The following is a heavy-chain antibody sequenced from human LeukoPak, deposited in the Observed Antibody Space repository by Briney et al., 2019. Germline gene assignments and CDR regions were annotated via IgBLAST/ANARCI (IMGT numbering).Heavy chain of an antibody. CDR3: ARDRSSGSGKYYFDY. CDR2: INHSGST. CDR1: GGSFSGYY. J-gene: IGHJ4*02. Sequence: PSETLSLTCAVYGGSFSGYYWSWIRQPPGKGLEWIGEINHSGSTNCNPSLKSRVTISVDTSKNQFSLKLSSMTTADTAVYYCARDRSSGSGKYYFDYWGQGTLVTVSS. V-gene: IGHV4-34*01. D-gene: IGHD6-13*01.